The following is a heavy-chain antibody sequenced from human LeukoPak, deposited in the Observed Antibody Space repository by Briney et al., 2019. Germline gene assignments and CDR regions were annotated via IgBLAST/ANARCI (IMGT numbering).Heavy chain of an antibody. CDR2: IYYSGST. D-gene: IGHD6-13*01. V-gene: IGHV4-59*08. CDR3: ARHFRAAAGRIDY. J-gene: IGHJ4*02. CDR1: GGSISSYY. Sequence: SETLSLTCTVSGGSISSYYWSWIRQPPGKGLEWIGYIYYSGSTNYNPSLKSRVTISVDTSKNQLSLKLSSVTAADTAVYYCARHFRAAAGRIDYWGQGTLVTVSS.